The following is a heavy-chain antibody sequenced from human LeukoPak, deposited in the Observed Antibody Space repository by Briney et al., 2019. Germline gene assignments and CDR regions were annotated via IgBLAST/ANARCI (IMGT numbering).Heavy chain of an antibody. CDR3: ARDEAAAGPIDY. CDR2: IWRDGSQR. Sequence: GGSLRLSCAASGFTFSSCWMSWVRQAPGSGLEWVANIWRDGSQRNYVDSVKGRFTISRDNSKNTLYLQMNSLRAEDTAVYYCARDEAAAGPIDYWGQGTLVTVSS. CDR1: GFTFSSCW. J-gene: IGHJ4*02. V-gene: IGHV3-7*01. D-gene: IGHD6-13*01.